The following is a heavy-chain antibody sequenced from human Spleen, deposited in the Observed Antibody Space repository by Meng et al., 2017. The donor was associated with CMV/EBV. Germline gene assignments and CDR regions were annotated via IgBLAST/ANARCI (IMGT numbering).Heavy chain of an antibody. J-gene: IGHJ6*02. V-gene: IGHV3-30*02. CDR3: ARDLLNYYDSSGYFYYYYGMDV. D-gene: IGHD3-22*01. CDR2: IRFDGSNT. Sequence: GESLKISCAASGFTFNHYGMHWVRQAPGKGLEWVALIRFDGSNTYYGDSVKDRFSISRDNSKNTLYLQMNSLRAEDTAVYYCARDLLNYYDSSGYFYYYYGMDVWGQGTTVTVSS. CDR1: GFTFNHYG.